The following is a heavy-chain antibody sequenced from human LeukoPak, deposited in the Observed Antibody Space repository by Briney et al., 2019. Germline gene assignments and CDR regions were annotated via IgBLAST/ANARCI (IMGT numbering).Heavy chain of an antibody. Sequence: GGSLRLSCAASGFSFSNYWMSWVRQAPGKGLEWVANIKEDGSETHYVDSVKGRFTISRDNAKNSLYLQMNSLRAEDTAVYYCARTIRGYWGQGTLVTVSS. J-gene: IGHJ4*02. CDR3: ARTIRGY. V-gene: IGHV3-7*01. D-gene: IGHD3-10*01. CDR2: IKEDGSET. CDR1: GFSFSNYW.